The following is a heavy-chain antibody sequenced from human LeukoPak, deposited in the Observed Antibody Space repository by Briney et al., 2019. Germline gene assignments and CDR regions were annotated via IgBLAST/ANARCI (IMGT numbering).Heavy chain of an antibody. CDR2: IIPIFGTA. CDR1: GGTFSSYA. D-gene: IGHD3-22*01. Sequence: GASVKVSCKASGGTFSSYAISWVRQAPGQGLEWMGGIIPIFGTANYAQKFQGRVTITADKSTSTAYMELSSLRSEDTAVYYCARGPYYYDSSGYYRFDYWGQGTLATVSS. V-gene: IGHV1-69*06. CDR3: ARGPYYYDSSGYYRFDY. J-gene: IGHJ4*02.